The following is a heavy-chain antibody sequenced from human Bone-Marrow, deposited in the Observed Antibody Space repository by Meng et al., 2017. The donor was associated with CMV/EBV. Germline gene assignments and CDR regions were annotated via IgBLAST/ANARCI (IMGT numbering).Heavy chain of an antibody. J-gene: IGHJ4*02. D-gene: IGHD2-8*02. Sequence: SETLSLTCAVYGGSFSGYYWSWIRQPPGKGLEWIGEINHSGSTNYNPSLKSRVTISVDTSKNQFSLKLSSVTAADTAVYYCASGEGFCTGGACYFDYWGQGTLVTGSS. CDR2: INHSGST. V-gene: IGHV4-34*01. CDR3: ASGEGFCTGGACYFDY. CDR1: GGSFSGYY.